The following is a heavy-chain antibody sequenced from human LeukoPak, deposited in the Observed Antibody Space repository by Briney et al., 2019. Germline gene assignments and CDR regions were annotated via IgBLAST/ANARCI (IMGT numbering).Heavy chain of an antibody. V-gene: IGHV4-59*01. CDR2: IYYSGST. J-gene: IGHJ5*02. CDR1: GGSISSYY. CDR3: AREGYCSSSSCNNWLDP. D-gene: IGHD2-2*01. Sequence: PSETLSLTCTVSGGSISSYYWSWIRQPPGKGLEWIGYIYYSGSTNYNPSLKSRVTMSVDTSKNQFSLKLTSVTAADTAVYYCAREGYCSSSSCNNWLDPWGQGTLVTVSS.